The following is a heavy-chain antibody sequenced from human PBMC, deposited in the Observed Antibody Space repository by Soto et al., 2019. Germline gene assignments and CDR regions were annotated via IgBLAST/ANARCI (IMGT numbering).Heavy chain of an antibody. CDR3: ARAGYYDRLDY. D-gene: IGHD3-22*01. V-gene: IGHV1-2*04. Sequence: ASVKFSCKAAGYTFTGYYMHWVRQAPGQELECMVWINPNSGFTNYXXKFQGWVXXTRDTSISTAXMELSXLRSDDTAVYYCARAGYYDRLDYCCQGTLVTVSS. J-gene: IGHJ4*02. CDR1: GYTFTGYY. CDR2: INPNSGFT.